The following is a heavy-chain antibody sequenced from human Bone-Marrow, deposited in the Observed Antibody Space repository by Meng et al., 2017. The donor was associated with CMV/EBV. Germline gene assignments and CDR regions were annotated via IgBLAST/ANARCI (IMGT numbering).Heavy chain of an antibody. V-gene: IGHV3-30*02. CDR3: AKDLLLFGGPNAYFDY. Sequence: GESLKISCVASGFSFDDYGMHWVRQTPGKGLEWVAFIRHDGTNKFYGDSVKGRFTISRDNSKNTVYLQMNSLRTEETAVYYCAKDLLLFGGPNAYFDYWGQGTAVTVSS. D-gene: IGHD3-16*01. CDR2: IRHDGTNK. CDR1: GFSFDDYG. J-gene: IGHJ4*02.